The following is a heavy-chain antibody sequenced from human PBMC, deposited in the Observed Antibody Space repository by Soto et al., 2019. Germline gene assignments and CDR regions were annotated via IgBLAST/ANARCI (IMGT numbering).Heavy chain of an antibody. D-gene: IGHD3-10*01. Sequence: QITLKESGPTLVKPTQTLTLTCTFSGFSLRTSGVGVGWIRQPPGKALEWRALIYWDEDKRYSPSLKSRLTISKDTSKNQVVLTMTNMDPVVTSTYYCVHRGYFYCSGSSFDYWGQGTLVTVSS. CDR3: VHRGYFYCSGSSFDY. V-gene: IGHV2-5*02. CDR1: GFSLRTSGVG. J-gene: IGHJ4*02. CDR2: IYWDEDK.